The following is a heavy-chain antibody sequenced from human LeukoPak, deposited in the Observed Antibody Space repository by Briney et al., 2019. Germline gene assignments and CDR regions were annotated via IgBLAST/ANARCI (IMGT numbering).Heavy chain of an antibody. CDR2: IYHTGDT. D-gene: IGHD2-2*01. V-gene: IGHV4-59*08. CDR3: ARLPDCSSTSCLKGAFDI. J-gene: IGHJ3*02. CDR1: GGSISSNY. Sequence: PSETLSLTCTVSGGSISSNYWSWIRQPPGKGLEWIGYIYHTGDTNSNPSLKSRVTISMDTSKNQFSLKVTSVTAADTAVYYCARLPDCSSTSCLKGAFDIWGQGTMVTVSS.